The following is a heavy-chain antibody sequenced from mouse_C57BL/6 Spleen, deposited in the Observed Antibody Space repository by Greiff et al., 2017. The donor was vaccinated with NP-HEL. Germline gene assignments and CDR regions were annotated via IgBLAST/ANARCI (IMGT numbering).Heavy chain of an antibody. D-gene: IGHD1-1*01. V-gene: IGHV1-82*01. CDR3: ARRQYYGSSYVWYFDV. Sequence: VKLVESGPELVKPGASVKISCKASGYAFSSSWMNWVKQRPGKGLEWIGRIYPGDGDTNYNGKFKGKATLTADKSSSTAYMQLSSLTSEDSAVYFCARRQYYGSSYVWYFDVWGTGTTVTVSS. CDR2: IYPGDGDT. CDR1: GYAFSSSW. J-gene: IGHJ1*03.